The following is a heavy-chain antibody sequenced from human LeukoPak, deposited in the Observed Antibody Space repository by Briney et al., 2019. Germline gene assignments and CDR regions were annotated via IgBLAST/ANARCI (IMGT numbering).Heavy chain of an antibody. J-gene: IGHJ4*02. CDR3: ARDGGVVVVPAANFDY. Sequence: GGSLRLSCAASGFTFSSYSMNWVRKAPRKRLYTVSSISSSSSYIYYADSVKGRFTISRDNAKNSLYLQMNSLRAEDTAVYYCARDGGVVVVPAANFDYWGQGTLVTVSS. CDR2: ISSSSSYI. V-gene: IGHV3-21*01. D-gene: IGHD2-2*01. CDR1: GFTFSSYS.